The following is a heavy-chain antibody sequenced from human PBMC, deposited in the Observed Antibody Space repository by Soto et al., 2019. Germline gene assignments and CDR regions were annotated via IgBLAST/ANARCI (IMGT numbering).Heavy chain of an antibody. CDR2: IYSGGST. D-gene: IGHD1-26*01. J-gene: IGHJ4*02. V-gene: IGHV3-66*01. CDR1: GFTVSSNY. CDR3: ARESGSYHNFDY. Sequence: EVQLVESGGGLVQPGGSLRLSCAASGFTVSSNYMSWVRQAPGKGLEWVSVIYSGGSTYYADSVKGRFTISRDNSKNTLHLQMNSLRAEDTAVYYCARESGSYHNFDYWGQGTLVTVSS.